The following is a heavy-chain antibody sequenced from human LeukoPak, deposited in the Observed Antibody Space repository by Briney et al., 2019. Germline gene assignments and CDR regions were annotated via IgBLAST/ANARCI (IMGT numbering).Heavy chain of an antibody. V-gene: IGHV3-53*01. J-gene: IGHJ3*02. CDR2: IYSGGST. CDR3: ARGGSYPSAFDI. CDR1: GFTVSSNY. Sequence: GGSLRLSCAASGFTVSSNYMSWVRQAPGKGLEWVSIIYSGGSTFYADSVKGRFTISRDNSKNTLYLQMNSLRAEDTAVYYCARGGSYPSAFDIWGQGAMVTVSS. D-gene: IGHD1-26*01.